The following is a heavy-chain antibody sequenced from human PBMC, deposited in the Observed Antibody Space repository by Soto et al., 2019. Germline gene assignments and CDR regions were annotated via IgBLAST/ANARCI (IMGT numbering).Heavy chain of an antibody. J-gene: IGHJ3*02. CDR3: ARDRWGVKDNDAFDI. D-gene: IGHD1-1*01. Sequence: ASVKVSCKASGYTFTSYGISWVRQAPGQGLEWMGWISAYNGNTNYAQKLQGRVTMTTDTSTSTAYMELSSLRSEDTAVYYCARDRWGVKDNDAFDIWGQGTMVTVSS. CDR2: ISAYNGNT. CDR1: GYTFTSYG. V-gene: IGHV1-18*01.